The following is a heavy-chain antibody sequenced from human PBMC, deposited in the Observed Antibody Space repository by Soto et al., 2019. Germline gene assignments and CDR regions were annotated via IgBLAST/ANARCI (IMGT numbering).Heavy chain of an antibody. V-gene: IGHV1-2*02. Sequence: ASVKVSCKXSGYTFTGYYMHWVRQAPGQGLEWMGWINPNSGGTNYAQKFQGRVTMTRDTSISTAYMELSRLRSDDTAVYYCARDSENSSYYYGMDVWGQGTMVTVSS. J-gene: IGHJ6*02. D-gene: IGHD6-6*01. CDR2: INPNSGGT. CDR1: GYTFTGYY. CDR3: ARDSENSSYYYGMDV.